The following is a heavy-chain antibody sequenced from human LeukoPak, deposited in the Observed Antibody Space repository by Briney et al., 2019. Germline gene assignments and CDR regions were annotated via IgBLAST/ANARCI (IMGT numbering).Heavy chain of an antibody. CDR2: IIPILAIA. V-gene: IGHV1-69*04. D-gene: IGHD3-9*01. J-gene: IGHJ4*02. Sequence: SVKVSCTASGGTFISYAINWVRQAPGQGLEWMGRIIPILAIANDAQRFQGRGTITADKSTSTAYMELSSLRSEDTAVYYCAWNYDILTGTLDYWGQGTLVTVSS. CDR3: AWNYDILTGTLDY. CDR1: GGTFISYA.